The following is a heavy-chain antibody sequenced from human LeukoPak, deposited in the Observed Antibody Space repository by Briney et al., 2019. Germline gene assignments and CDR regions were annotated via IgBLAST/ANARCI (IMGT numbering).Heavy chain of an antibody. J-gene: IGHJ5*02. D-gene: IGHD1-26*01. CDR3: ARSWGVGATPGGEWFDP. Sequence: ASVKVSCKASGGTFSNYAISWVRQAPGQGLEWMGGIIPIFGTANYAQKFQGRVTITADESTSTAYMELSSLRSEDAAVYYCARSWGVGATPGGEWFDPWGQGTLVTVSS. CDR1: GGTFSNYA. CDR2: IIPIFGTA. V-gene: IGHV1-69*13.